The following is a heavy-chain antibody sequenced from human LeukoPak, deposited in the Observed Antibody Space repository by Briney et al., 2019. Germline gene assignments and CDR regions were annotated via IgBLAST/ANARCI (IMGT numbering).Heavy chain of an antibody. V-gene: IGHV1-2*02. D-gene: IGHD1-26*01. Sequence: ASVKVSCKASGYTFTGYYMHWVRQAPGQGLEWMGWINPNSGGTNYAQKFQGRVTMTRDMSTSTVYMELSSLRSEDTAVYYCARLGAGYYFDYWGQGTLVTVSS. CDR1: GYTFTGYY. CDR2: INPNSGGT. J-gene: IGHJ4*02. CDR3: ARLGAGYYFDY.